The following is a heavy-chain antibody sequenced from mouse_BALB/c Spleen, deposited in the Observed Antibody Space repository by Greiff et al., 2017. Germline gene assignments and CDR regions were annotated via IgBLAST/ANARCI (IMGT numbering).Heavy chain of an antibody. J-gene: IGHJ3*01. CDR2: ISSGGST. Sequence: EVQVVESGGGLVKPGGSLKLSCAASGFTFSSYAMSWVRQTPEKRLEWVASISSGGSTYYPDSVKGRFTISRDNARNILYLQMSSLRSEDTAMYYCARGQDRYDGAWFAYWGQGTLVTVSA. CDR1: GFTFSSYA. D-gene: IGHD2-14*01. V-gene: IGHV5-6-5*01. CDR3: ARGQDRYDGAWFAY.